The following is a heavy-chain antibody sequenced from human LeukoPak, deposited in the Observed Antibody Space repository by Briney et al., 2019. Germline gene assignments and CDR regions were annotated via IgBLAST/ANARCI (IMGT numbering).Heavy chain of an antibody. CDR1: GFTFSHYD. CDR3: AKVSWFGELRPDSSDM. Sequence: GGSLRLSCAFSGFTFSHYDMSWVRQAPGKGLEWVSAIHGGDGTTFHADSVKGRFTISTDNSKNTLYLQMNSLRAEDTAVYYCAKVSWFGELRPDSSDMWGQGTMVTVSS. V-gene: IGHV3-23*01. J-gene: IGHJ3*02. CDR2: IHGGDGTT. D-gene: IGHD3-10*01.